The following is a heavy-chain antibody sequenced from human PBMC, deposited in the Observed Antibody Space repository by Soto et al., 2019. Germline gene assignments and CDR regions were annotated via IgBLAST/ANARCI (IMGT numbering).Heavy chain of an antibody. V-gene: IGHV3-23*01. J-gene: IGHJ4*02. CDR3: AKDLGYSSGWYTVDY. Sequence: GGSLRLSCAASGFTFSSYAMSWVRQAPGKGLEWVSAISGSGGSTYYADSVKGRFTISRDNSKNTLYLQMNSLRAEDTAVYYCAKDLGYSSGWYTVDYWGQGTLVTVSS. CDR2: ISGSGGST. CDR1: GFTFSSYA. D-gene: IGHD6-19*01.